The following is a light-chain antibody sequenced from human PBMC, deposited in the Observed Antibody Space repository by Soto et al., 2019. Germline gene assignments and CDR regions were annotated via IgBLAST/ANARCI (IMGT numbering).Light chain of an antibody. J-gene: IGKJ1*01. V-gene: IGKV1-5*01. CDR3: QQCYMGWT. Sequence: DIQMTQSPSTLSASFLDRVTITGRSSQSIGRFLAWYQHQPGKAPKLLIYDASTLESGVPSRFSGTGSGTEFTFSITSLQPEDFGTYYCQQCYMGWTFGQGTKVDIK. CDR1: QSIGRF. CDR2: DAS.